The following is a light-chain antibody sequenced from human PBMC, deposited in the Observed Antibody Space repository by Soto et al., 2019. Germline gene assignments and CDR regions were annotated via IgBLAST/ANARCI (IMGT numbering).Light chain of an antibody. CDR1: QSVRTKF. V-gene: IGKV3D-20*02. CDR3: QQRGNWPPGFT. J-gene: IGKJ3*01. CDR2: RAS. Sequence: DIVLTQSPDIVSLSPGDTITLSCKASQSVRTKFIAWYRQRPGQAPSLLITRASTRASGVPDRISGEGSETDFTLTVSSLEPGDSAVYYCQQRGNWPPGFTFGPGTKVDIK.